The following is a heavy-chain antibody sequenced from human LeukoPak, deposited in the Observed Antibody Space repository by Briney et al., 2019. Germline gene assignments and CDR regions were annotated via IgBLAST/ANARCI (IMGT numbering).Heavy chain of an antibody. CDR1: GFTFSSYA. D-gene: IGHD3-9*01. J-gene: IGHJ4*02. CDR2: ISGNGGNT. V-gene: IGHV3-23*01. Sequence: GGSLRLSCAASGFTFSSYAMSWVRQAPGKGLEWVSGISGNGGNTYYADSVKGRFTISRDNAKNSLYLQMNSLRAEDTALYYCAKDITRRQYYDILTGLDYWGQGTLVTVSS. CDR3: AKDITRRQYYDILTGLDY.